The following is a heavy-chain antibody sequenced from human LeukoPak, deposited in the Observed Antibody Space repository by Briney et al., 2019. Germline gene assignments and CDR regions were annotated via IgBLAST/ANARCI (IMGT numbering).Heavy chain of an antibody. V-gene: IGHV3-66*04. CDR2: VYSDDTT. J-gene: IGHJ3*02. CDR1: GFTVSSNH. CDR3: ARRQGDAFDI. Sequence: GGSLRLSCAASGFTVSSNHMTWVRQAPGKGLEWVSVVYSDDTTYYADSVKGRFTISRDNSKNTLYLQMNSLRVEDTAVYYCARRQGDAFDIWGQGTMVTVSS.